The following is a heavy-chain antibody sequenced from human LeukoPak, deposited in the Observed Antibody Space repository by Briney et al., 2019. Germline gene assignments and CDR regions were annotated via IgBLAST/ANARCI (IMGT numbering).Heavy chain of an antibody. CDR3: AKGPYIAARPYYFDY. D-gene: IGHD6-6*01. J-gene: IGHJ4*02. CDR1: GFTVSSNY. CDR2: ISGSGGST. V-gene: IGHV3-23*01. Sequence: GGSLRLSCAASGFTVSSNYMSWVRQAPGKGLEWVSAISGSGGSTYYADSVKGRFTISRENSKNTLYLQINSLRAEDTAVYYCAKGPYIAARPYYFDYWGQGTLVTVSS.